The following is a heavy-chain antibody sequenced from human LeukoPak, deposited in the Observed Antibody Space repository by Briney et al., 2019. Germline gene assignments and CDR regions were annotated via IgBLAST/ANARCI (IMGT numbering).Heavy chain of an antibody. V-gene: IGHV3-21*01. D-gene: IGHD6-13*01. CDR1: GFTFSSYS. Sequence: KSGGSLRLSCAASGFTFSSYSMNWVRQAPGKGLEWVSSISSSSSYIYYADSVKGRFTISRDNAKNSLYLQMNSLRAEDTAVYYCARDLTIAAAAKGYWGQGTLVTVSS. CDR3: ARDLTIAAAAKGY. CDR2: ISSSSSYI. J-gene: IGHJ4*02.